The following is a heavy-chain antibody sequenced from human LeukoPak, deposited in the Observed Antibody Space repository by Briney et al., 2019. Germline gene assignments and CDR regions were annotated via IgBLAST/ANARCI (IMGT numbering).Heavy chain of an antibody. Sequence: ASVKVSCTASGYTFTSYGISWVRQAPGQGLEWMGWISAYNGNTTYAQKLQGRVTMTTDTSTSTAYMELRSLRSDDTAVYYCARGYCSGGSCSKWDYWGQGTLVTVSS. CDR2: ISAYNGNT. CDR3: ARGYCSGGSCSKWDY. CDR1: GYTFTSYG. D-gene: IGHD2-15*01. V-gene: IGHV1-18*01. J-gene: IGHJ4*02.